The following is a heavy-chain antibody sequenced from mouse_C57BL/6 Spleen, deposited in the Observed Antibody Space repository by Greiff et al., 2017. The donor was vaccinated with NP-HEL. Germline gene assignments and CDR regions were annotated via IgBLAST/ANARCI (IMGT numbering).Heavy chain of an antibody. CDR2: IAPANGNT. Sequence: EVQLQQSVAELVRPGVSVKLSCTASGFNIKNTYMHWVKQRPEQGLEWIGRIAPANGNTKYAPKFKGKATITADTSSNTAYLQLSSLTSEDTAIYYCARSSIYYGYDEGFAYWGQGTLVTVSA. CDR3: ARSSIYYGYDEGFAY. D-gene: IGHD2-2*01. CDR1: GFNIKNTY. J-gene: IGHJ3*01. V-gene: IGHV14-3*01.